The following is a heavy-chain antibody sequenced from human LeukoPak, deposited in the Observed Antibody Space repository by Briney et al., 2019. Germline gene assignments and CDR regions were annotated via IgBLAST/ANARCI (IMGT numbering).Heavy chain of an antibody. V-gene: IGHV4-61*01. CDR2: IYYSGST. Sequence: SETLSLTCTVSGGSVSSGSYYWSWIRQPPGKGLEWIGYIYYSGSTNYNPSLKSRVTISVDTSKNQFSLKLSSLTTADTAVYYCARPYSSGWYGAFDIWGQGTMVTVSS. CDR3: ARPYSSGWYGAFDI. J-gene: IGHJ3*02. D-gene: IGHD6-19*01. CDR1: GGSVSSGSYY.